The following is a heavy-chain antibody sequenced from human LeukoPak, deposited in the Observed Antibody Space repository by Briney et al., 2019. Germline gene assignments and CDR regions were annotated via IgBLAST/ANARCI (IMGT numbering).Heavy chain of an antibody. CDR2: IIPIFGTA. V-gene: IGHV1-69*01. J-gene: IGHJ3*02. CDR3: ARDRAAAAYGAFDI. D-gene: IGHD6-13*01. CDR1: GGTFSSYA. Sequence: SVKVSCKASGGTFSSYAISWVRQAPGQGLEWMGGIIPIFGTANYAQKFQGRVTITADESTSTAYMELSSLRSEDTAVYYCARDRAAAAYGAFDIWGQGTMVTVSS.